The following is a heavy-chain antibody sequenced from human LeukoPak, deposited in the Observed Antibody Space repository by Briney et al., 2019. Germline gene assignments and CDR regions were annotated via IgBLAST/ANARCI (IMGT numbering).Heavy chain of an antibody. CDR2: IIPIFGTA. CDR3: ARSFPLDLYYYDSSGPLAYYFDY. Sequence: ASVKVSCKASGGTFSSYAISWVRQAPGQGLEWMGGIIPIFGTANYAQKFQGRVTITADESTSTAYMELSSLRSEDTAVYYCARSFPLDLYYYDSSGPLAYYFDYWGQGTLVTVSS. D-gene: IGHD3-22*01. J-gene: IGHJ4*02. V-gene: IGHV1-69*13. CDR1: GGTFSSYA.